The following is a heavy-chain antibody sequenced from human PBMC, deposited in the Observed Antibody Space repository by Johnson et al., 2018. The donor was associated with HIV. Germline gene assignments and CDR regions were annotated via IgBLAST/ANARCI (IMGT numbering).Heavy chain of an antibody. CDR3: AKDLGDPMIEVHAFDI. D-gene: IGHD3-22*01. CDR1: GLTFSSYG. Sequence: QMLLVESGGGVVQPGRSLRLSCAASGLTFSSYGMHWVRQAPGKGLEWVAVISYDGSNKYYADSVKGRFTISRDNSKNTLYLQMNSLRAEDTALYYCAKDLGDPMIEVHAFDIWGQGTMVTVSS. CDR2: ISYDGSNK. J-gene: IGHJ3*02. V-gene: IGHV3-30*19.